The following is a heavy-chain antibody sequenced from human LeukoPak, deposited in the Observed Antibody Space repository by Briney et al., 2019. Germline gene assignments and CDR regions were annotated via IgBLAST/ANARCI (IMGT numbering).Heavy chain of an antibody. D-gene: IGHD2-8*01. CDR3: AKDSWSRNGIYDPFDI. J-gene: IGHJ3*02. CDR1: GFVFSEYA. V-gene: IGHV3-23*01. Sequence: GGSLRLSCAASGFVFSEYAMNWVRQAPGKGLEWVSVVGGDDAAYYKGSVRGRFTASRDNSKNTLSLQMNSLRPEDTAVYYCAKDSWSRNGIYDPFDIWGQGTMVTVSS. CDR2: VGGDDAA.